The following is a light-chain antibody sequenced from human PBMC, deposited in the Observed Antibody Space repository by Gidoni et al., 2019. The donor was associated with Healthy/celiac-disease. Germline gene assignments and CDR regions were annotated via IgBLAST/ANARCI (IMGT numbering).Light chain of an antibody. CDR2: RTN. Sequence: LTQPRSASGTPGQRVTISCSGSSSNIGSNYVYWYQQLPGTAPQLLIYRTNPRPSGFPDRFSGSKSGTSASLASSGLRSEDEADYYCAAWDDSLSGVVFGGGTKLTVL. CDR1: SSNIGSNY. CDR3: AAWDDSLSGVV. J-gene: IGLJ2*01. V-gene: IGLV1-47*01.